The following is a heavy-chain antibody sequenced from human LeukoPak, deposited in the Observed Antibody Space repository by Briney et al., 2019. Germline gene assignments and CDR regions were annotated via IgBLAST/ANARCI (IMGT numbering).Heavy chain of an antibody. J-gene: IGHJ4*02. V-gene: IGHV2-5*01. CDR2: IYWNDDK. D-gene: IGHD3-3*01. Sequence: SGPTLVKPTQTLTLTCTFSGFSLRTSGVGVGWIRQPPGKALEWLSLIYWNDDKRYSPSLKSRLTITKDTSKNQVVLTMTNMDPVDTATYYCAHSPYDFWSGYPYYFDYWGQGTLVTVSS. CDR3: AHSPYDFWSGYPYYFDY. CDR1: GFSLRTSGVG.